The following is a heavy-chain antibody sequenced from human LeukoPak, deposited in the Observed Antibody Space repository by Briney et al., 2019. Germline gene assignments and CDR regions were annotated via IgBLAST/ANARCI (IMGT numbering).Heavy chain of an antibody. V-gene: IGHV1-46*03. Sequence: ASVKVSCKASGYTFTSYYMHWVRQAPGQGLEWMGIINPSGGSTSYAQKFQGRVTMTRDTSTSTVYMELSSLRSEDTAVYYCARDLRGRGYSSGWYGLDAFDIWGQGTMVTVSS. CDR2: INPSGGST. J-gene: IGHJ3*02. D-gene: IGHD6-19*01. CDR1: GYTFTSYY. CDR3: ARDLRGRGYSSGWYGLDAFDI.